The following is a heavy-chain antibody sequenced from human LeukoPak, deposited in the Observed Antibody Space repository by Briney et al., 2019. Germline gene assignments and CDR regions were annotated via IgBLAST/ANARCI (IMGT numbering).Heavy chain of an antibody. J-gene: IGHJ4*02. CDR3: ARRSWGRHFDY. CDR2: IYSSGST. D-gene: IGHD3-16*01. V-gene: IGHV4-59*01. Sequence: SETLPPTCSVSGGSLSNYYCPWIRQPPGKGQEWIGYIYSSGSTNYNPSLRSRVSISVDTSENQFSLNLSSVTAADTAVYYCARRSWGRHFDYWGQGAVAILS. CDR1: GGSLSNYY.